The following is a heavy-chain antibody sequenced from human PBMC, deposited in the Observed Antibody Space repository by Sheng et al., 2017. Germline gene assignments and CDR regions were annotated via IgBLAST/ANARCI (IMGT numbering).Heavy chain of an antibody. Sequence: QVQLVQSGAEVKKPGASVKVSCKASGYTFTSYGISWVRQAPGQGLEWMGWISAYNGNTNYAQKLQGRVTMTTDTSTSTAYMELRSLRSDDTAVYYCARDRALRYFDWLRGVECLGYWGQGTLVTVSS. D-gene: IGHD3-9*01. J-gene: IGHJ4*02. V-gene: IGHV1-18*01. CDR3: ARDRALRYFDWLRGVECLGY. CDR2: ISAYNGNT. CDR1: GYTFTSYG.